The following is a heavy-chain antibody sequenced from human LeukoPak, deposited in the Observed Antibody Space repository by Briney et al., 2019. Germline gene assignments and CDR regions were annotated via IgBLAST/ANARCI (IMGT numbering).Heavy chain of an antibody. V-gene: IGHV3-23*01. Sequence: PGGSLRLSCAASGFTFSSHGMNWVRQAPGKGLEWVSGITGSGGNRYYADSVKGRFTISRDNSKNTLYLQMNSLRAEDTAVYYCAKVRWDNSGWYYLDSWGQGTLVTVSS. CDR2: ITGSGGNR. CDR1: GFTFSSHG. J-gene: IGHJ4*02. D-gene: IGHD6-19*01. CDR3: AKVRWDNSGWYYLDS.